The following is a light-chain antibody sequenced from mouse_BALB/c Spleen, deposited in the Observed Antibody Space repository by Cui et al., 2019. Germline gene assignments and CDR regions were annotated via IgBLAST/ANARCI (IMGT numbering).Light chain of an antibody. CDR3: QHFWGTPYT. Sequence: DIQMTQSPASLSVSVGETVTLTRLASENSYSNLAWYQQKQGKSPQLLVYAATNLADGVPSRFSGSGSGTQYSLKINSLQSEDFGSYYCQHFWGTPYTFGGGTKLEIK. J-gene: IGKJ2*01. V-gene: IGKV12-46*01. CDR1: ENSYSN. CDR2: AAT.